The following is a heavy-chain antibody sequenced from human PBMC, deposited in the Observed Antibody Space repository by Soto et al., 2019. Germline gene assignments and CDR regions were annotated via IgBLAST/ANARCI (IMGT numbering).Heavy chain of an antibody. CDR3: ARHLSGYGYLYFEY. D-gene: IGHD5-18*01. CDR2: GYHGGNT. J-gene: IGHJ4*02. Sequence: QLQLQESGPGLVKPSETQSLTCTVSGGSISSNSYYWAWIRQPPGKGLEWIGSGYHGGNTYNNPSHKSGVTISVDTSTNQFSLKLNSVTAADTAVYYCARHLSGYGYLYFEYWGQGILVTVSS. CDR1: GGSISSNSYY. V-gene: IGHV4-39*01.